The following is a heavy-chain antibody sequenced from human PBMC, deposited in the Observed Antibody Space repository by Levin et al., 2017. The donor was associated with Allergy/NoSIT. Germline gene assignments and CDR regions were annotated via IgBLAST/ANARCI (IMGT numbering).Heavy chain of an antibody. V-gene: IGHV4-59*01. CDR3: ARPAYCGSNCYYAFDI. CDR2: LFYTGRA. J-gene: IGHJ3*02. D-gene: IGHD2-21*02. CDR1: GGSISGFY. Sequence: PSETLSLTCTVSGGSISGFYWSWIRQPPGKGLEWIGSLFYTGRADYSPSLKSRVTISVDTSKNQFSLELNSVTAADTAMYYCARPAYCGSNCYYAFDIWGHGTMVTVSS.